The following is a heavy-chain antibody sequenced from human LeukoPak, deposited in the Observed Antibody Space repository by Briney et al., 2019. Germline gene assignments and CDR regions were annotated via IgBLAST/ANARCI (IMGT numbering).Heavy chain of an antibody. CDR2: ISDEGSNK. Sequence: GGSLRLSCAASGFTFSSYGMNWIRQAPGKGLEWVAVISDEGSNKYYADSVKGRFSISRDNSKHTLYLQMNSLRAEGTAVYYCAKDASNFWGSYYGMDAWGHGTTVTVSS. V-gene: IGHV3-30*18. CDR1: GFTFSSYG. J-gene: IGHJ6*02. CDR3: AKDASNFWGSYYGMDA. D-gene: IGHD3-3*01.